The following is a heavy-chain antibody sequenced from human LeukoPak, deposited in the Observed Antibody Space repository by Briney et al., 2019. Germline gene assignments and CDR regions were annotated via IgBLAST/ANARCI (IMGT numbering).Heavy chain of an antibody. CDR3: ARVYFGSGSEKGGTHYYGMDV. J-gene: IGHJ6*02. CDR2: ISGSSGHI. CDR1: GFTFSSYS. Sequence: GGSPRLSCAASGFTFSSYSLNWVRQAPGKGLEWVSSISGSSGHIKYADSVKGRFTVSRDNAKNSLYLQMNSLRVEDTAVYYCARVYFGSGSEKGGTHYYGMDVWGQGTTVTVSS. D-gene: IGHD3-10*01. V-gene: IGHV3-21*01.